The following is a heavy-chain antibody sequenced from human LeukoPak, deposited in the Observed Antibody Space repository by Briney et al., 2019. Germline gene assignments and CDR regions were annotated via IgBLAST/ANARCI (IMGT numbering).Heavy chain of an antibody. D-gene: IGHD2-15*01. CDR3: APRGYCSGGSCYPYFDY. J-gene: IGHJ4*02. CDR1: GFTFSSYS. CDR2: IIGSGGST. V-gene: IGHV3-23*01. Sequence: GGSLRLSCAASGFTFSSYSMNWVRQAPGKGLEWVSAIIGSGGSTYYADSVKGRFTISRDNSKNTLYLQMNSLRAEDTAVYYCAPRGYCSGGSCYPYFDYWGQGTLVTVSS.